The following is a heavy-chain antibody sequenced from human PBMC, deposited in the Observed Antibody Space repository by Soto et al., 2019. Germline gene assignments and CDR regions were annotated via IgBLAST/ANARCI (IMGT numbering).Heavy chain of an antibody. D-gene: IGHD2-8*01. V-gene: IGHV4-34*01. J-gene: IGHJ6*03. Sequence: PSETLVFTCAAYGGSFSGYYWSWIREPPGKGLEWVGEINHSGSTNYNPSLQSRVTISVDTSKNQFSLKLSSVTAADTAVYYCAGGARYCTNGVCAPVYYMDVWGKGTTVTVSS. CDR2: INHSGST. CDR1: GGSFSGYY. CDR3: AGGARYCTNGVCAPVYYMDV.